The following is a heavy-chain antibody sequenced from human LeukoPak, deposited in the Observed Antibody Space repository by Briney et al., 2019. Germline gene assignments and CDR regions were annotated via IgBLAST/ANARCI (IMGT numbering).Heavy chain of an antibody. CDR1: GGSISSYY. J-gene: IGHJ3*02. V-gene: IGHV4-4*07. CDR3: ARDGYCSSTSCYTEDDAFDI. Sequence: NSSETLSLTCTVSGGSISSYYWSWIRQPAGKGLEWIGRIYTSGSTNYNPSLKSRVTMSVDTSKNQFSLKLSSVTAADTAVYYCARDGYCSSTSCYTEDDAFDIWGQGTMVTVSS. CDR2: IYTSGST. D-gene: IGHD2-2*01.